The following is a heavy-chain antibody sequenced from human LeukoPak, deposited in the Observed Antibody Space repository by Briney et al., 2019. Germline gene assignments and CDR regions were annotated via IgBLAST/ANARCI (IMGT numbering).Heavy chain of an antibody. V-gene: IGHV3-23*01. Sequence: GGSLRLSCAASGFTFSSYAMTWVRQAPGKGLEWVSSISDSGGITFYADSVKGRFTISRDNSKNTLYLQMNSLRAEDTALYYCARDRRVTTLYYFDYWGQGTLVTVSS. CDR3: ARDRRVTTLYYFDY. J-gene: IGHJ4*02. D-gene: IGHD1-14*01. CDR1: GFTFSSYA. CDR2: ISDSGGIT.